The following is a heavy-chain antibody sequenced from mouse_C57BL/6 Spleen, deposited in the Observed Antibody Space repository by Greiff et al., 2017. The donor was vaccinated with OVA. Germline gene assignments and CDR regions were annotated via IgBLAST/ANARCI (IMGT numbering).Heavy chain of an antibody. V-gene: IGHV5-4*03. J-gene: IGHJ2*01. CDR1: GFTFSSYA. Sequence: EVMLVESGGGLVKPGGSLKLSCAASGFTFSSYAMSWVRQTPEKRLEWVATISDGGSYTYYPDNVKGRFTISRDNAKNNLYLQMSHLKSEDTAMYYCARVPSDGYYFDYWGQGTTLTVSS. CDR3: ARVPSDGYYFDY. CDR2: ISDGGSYT. D-gene: IGHD2-3*01.